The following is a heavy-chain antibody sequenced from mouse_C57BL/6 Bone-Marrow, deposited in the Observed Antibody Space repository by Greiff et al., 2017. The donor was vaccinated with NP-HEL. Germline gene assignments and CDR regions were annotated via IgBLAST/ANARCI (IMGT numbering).Heavy chain of an antibody. J-gene: IGHJ1*03. Sequence: EVKLVESGGDLVKPGGSLKLSCAASGFTFSSYGMSWVRQTPDKRLEWVATISSGGSYTYYPDSVKGRFTSSRDNAKNTLYLQMSSLKSEDTAMYYCARRGVVEDWYFDVWGTGTTVTVSS. D-gene: IGHD1-1*01. CDR3: ARRGVVEDWYFDV. CDR2: ISSGGSYT. CDR1: GFTFSSYG. V-gene: IGHV5-6*02.